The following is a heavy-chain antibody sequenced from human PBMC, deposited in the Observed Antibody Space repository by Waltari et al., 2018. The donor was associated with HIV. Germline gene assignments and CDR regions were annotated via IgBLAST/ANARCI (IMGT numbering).Heavy chain of an antibody. CDR3: ARHALRVGAAYWNFDL. CDR2: IDYTGRA. V-gene: IGHV4-39*01. CDR1: SGSVSSSSYF. D-gene: IGHD1-26*01. Sequence: QLQLQESGPGLVKPSETLSLTCTVYSGSVSSSSYFWGWIRPPPGKGLEWIGRIDYTGRAYYNPSLKSRVTISVDTSKNQFSLKVTSVTAADTAVYYCARHALRVGAAYWNFDLWGRGTLVTVSS. J-gene: IGHJ2*01.